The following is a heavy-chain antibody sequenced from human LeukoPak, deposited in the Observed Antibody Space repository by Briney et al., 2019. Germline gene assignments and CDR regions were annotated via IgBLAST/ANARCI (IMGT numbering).Heavy chain of an antibody. D-gene: IGHD2-8*01. V-gene: IGHV4-59*08. CDR1: GGSISSYY. CDR2: IYYSGST. Sequence: PSETLSLTCTVSGGSISSYYWSWIRQPPGKGLEWIGYIYYSGSTNYNPSLKSRVTISVDTSKNQFSLKLSSVTAADTAVYYCAREYCTNGVCYTSYFDYWGQGTLVTVSS. CDR3: AREYCTNGVCYTSYFDY. J-gene: IGHJ4*02.